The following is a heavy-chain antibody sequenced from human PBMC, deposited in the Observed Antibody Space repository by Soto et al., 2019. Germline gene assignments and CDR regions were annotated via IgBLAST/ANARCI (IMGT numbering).Heavy chain of an antibody. D-gene: IGHD3-3*01. V-gene: IGHV4-39*02. CDR2: MLYSGLT. Sequence: SETLSLTCSVSGYSVSSSDYYWAWIRQPPGKGLEWIGSMLYSGLTYYNPSLKSRVTLSVDTSKNQFSVRLNSVTASDTAVYYCAKEPVSITIFGVSGMDVWGRGTTVTVSS. CDR1: GYSVSSSDYY. J-gene: IGHJ6*02. CDR3: AKEPVSITIFGVSGMDV.